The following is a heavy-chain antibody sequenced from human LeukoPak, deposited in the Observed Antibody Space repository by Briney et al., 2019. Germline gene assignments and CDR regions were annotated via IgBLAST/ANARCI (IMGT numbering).Heavy chain of an antibody. CDR1: GYSFTYYW. Sequence: GEALKISCEGAGYSFTYYWIGWVRQMPGKGLEWRGIIYPGDSDTIYSPSFQGQVTISADNSISTAYLQWSSLKASDTAMYYGARGEYGSNWPRPWFDPWGQGTLVTVSS. J-gene: IGHJ5*02. CDR2: IYPGDSDT. CDR3: ARGEYGSNWPRPWFDP. D-gene: IGHD6-13*01. V-gene: IGHV5-51*01.